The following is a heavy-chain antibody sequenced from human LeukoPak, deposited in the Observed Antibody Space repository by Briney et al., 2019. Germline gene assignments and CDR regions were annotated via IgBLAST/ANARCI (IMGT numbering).Heavy chain of an antibody. Sequence: GGCLRLSCAASGFTVSSNYMSWVRQAPGKGLDWVSVIYSGGSTYYADSVKGRFTISRDNSKNTLYLQMNSLRAEDTAVYYCARGLAGYYYGMDVWGQGTTVTVSS. CDR3: ARGLAGYYYGMDV. V-gene: IGHV3-66*02. J-gene: IGHJ6*02. D-gene: IGHD3-16*01. CDR2: IYSGGST. CDR1: GFTVSSNY.